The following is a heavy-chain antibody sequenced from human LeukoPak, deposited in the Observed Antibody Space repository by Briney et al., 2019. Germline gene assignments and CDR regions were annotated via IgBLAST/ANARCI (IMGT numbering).Heavy chain of an antibody. CDR3: ARRGYYYDYYYMDV. J-gene: IGHJ6*03. CDR1: GFTFSSYA. Sequence: GGSLRLSCAASGFTFSSYAMHWVRQAPGKGLEWVAVISYDGSNKYYADSVKGRFTISRDNSKNTLYLQMNSLRAEDTAVYYCARRGYYYDYYYMDVWGKGTTVTVSS. D-gene: IGHD3-10*01. CDR2: ISYDGSNK. V-gene: IGHV3-30*04.